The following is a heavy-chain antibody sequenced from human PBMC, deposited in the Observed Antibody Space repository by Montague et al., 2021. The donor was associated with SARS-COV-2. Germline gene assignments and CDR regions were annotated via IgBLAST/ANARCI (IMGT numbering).Heavy chain of an antibody. D-gene: IGHD3-22*01. CDR3: ARHRKTRIARLVLVMGYFDD. Sequence: SETLSLTCTVSVGSSSSISYYLGWIRQPPVKGLEWIGSIYYSWITSYIPSLKSLVIISVDTSNNQFSLKLSSVTAADTAVYYCARHRKTRIARLVLVMGYFDDWGQGTLVTVSS. CDR2: IYYSWIT. J-gene: IGHJ4*02. CDR1: VGSSSSISYY. V-gene: IGHV4-39*01.